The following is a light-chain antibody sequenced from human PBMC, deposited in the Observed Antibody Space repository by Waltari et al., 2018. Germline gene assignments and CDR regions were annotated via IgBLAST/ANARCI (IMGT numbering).Light chain of an antibody. CDR2: GAS. V-gene: IGKV3-20*01. Sequence: EIVLTQSPGPLSLSPGERATLPCRASQSVTTSSLAWYQQKPGQAPRLLIYGASSRATDIPDRFGGSGSGRDFTLTISRLEPEDFAVYYCQQYGSSTWTFGQGTKVEVK. CDR3: QQYGSSTWT. CDR1: QSVTTSS. J-gene: IGKJ1*01.